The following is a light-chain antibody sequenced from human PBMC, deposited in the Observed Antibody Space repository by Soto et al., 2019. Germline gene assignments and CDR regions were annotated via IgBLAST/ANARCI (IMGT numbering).Light chain of an antibody. CDR2: EVT. Sequence: QSALTQPASVSGSPGQSITISCTGTSSDVGGYNFVSWYQQHPGKAPKLIIYEVTNRPSGVSNRFSGSKSANTASLTISGPQAGDQACFYLRSYYSQYHRVFRTGTKVTVL. J-gene: IGLJ1*01. CDR1: SSDVGGYNF. CDR3: RSYYSQYHRV. V-gene: IGLV2-14*01.